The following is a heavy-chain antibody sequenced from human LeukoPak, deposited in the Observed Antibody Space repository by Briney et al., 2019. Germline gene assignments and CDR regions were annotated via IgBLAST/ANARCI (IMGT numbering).Heavy chain of an antibody. V-gene: IGHV3-23*01. CDR1: GFNFGSSA. Sequence: GGSLRLSCTASGFNFGSSAMNWVRQAPGKGLEWISYISSKGSTMYYVDSVKGRFTISRDNSKNTLYLQMNSLRAEDTAVYYCAKDGPIYYDSSGYYIDAFDIWGQGTMVTVSS. J-gene: IGHJ3*02. CDR3: AKDGPIYYDSSGYYIDAFDI. D-gene: IGHD3-22*01. CDR2: ISSKGSTM.